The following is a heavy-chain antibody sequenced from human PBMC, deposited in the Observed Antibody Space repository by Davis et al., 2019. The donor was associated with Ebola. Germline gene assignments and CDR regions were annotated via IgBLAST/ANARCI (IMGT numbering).Heavy chain of an antibody. CDR2: IFPDDSDT. Sequence: GESLKISCKGSGYSFTSYWIGWVRQMPGKGLEWMGIIFPDDSDTKYSPSFQGQVTISVDRSTNTAYLQWSSLKASDIAMYYCARQESLYGSSDYWGQGTLVTVSS. J-gene: IGHJ4*02. CDR3: ARQESLYGSSDY. D-gene: IGHD2/OR15-2a*01. V-gene: IGHV5-51*01. CDR1: GYSFTSYW.